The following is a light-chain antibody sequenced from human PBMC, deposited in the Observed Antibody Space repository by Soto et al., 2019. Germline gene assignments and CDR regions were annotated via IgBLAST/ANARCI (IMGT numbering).Light chain of an antibody. V-gene: IGKV1-5*03. CDR2: KAS. CDR1: QSISSW. J-gene: IGKJ1*01. Sequence: DIQMTQSPSTLSASVGDRVTITCRASQSISSWLAWYQQKPGKAPKLLIYKASSLESGVPSRFNGRGSGTEFTLTISSLQPDDFATYYCQQYNSYPWTFGQGTKVEIK. CDR3: QQYNSYPWT.